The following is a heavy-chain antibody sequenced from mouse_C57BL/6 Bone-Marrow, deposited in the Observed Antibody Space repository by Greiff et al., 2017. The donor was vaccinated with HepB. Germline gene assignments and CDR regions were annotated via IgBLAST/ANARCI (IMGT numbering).Heavy chain of an antibody. CDR3: VRNWGLAWFAY. D-gene: IGHD4-1*01. Sequence: EVKLMESGGGLVQPKGSLKLSCAASGFSFNTYAMNWVRQAPGKGLEWVARIRSKSNNYATYYADSVKDRFTISRDDSESMLYLQMNNLKTEDTAMYYCVRNWGLAWFAYWGQGTLVTVSA. J-gene: IGHJ3*01. V-gene: IGHV10-1*01. CDR2: IRSKSNNYAT. CDR1: GFSFNTYA.